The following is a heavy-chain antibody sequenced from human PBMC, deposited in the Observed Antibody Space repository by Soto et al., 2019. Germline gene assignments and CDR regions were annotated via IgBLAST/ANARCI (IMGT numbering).Heavy chain of an antibody. Sequence: GGSLRLSCAASGFTFSSHSINWVRQAPGKGLEWVSYISGSGATKYYADSVKGRFTISRDNARNSLYLQMSSLSDEDMAVYYCARAIRGFSYVVDYWGQGTLVTVSS. J-gene: IGHJ4*02. CDR2: ISGSGATK. V-gene: IGHV3-48*02. CDR1: GFTFSSHS. D-gene: IGHD5-18*01. CDR3: ARAIRGFSYVVDY.